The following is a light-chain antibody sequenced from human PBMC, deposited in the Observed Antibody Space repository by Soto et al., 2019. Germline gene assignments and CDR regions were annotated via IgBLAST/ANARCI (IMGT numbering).Light chain of an antibody. CDR1: QSVSSTY. CDR2: GSS. CDR3: QHYGSSLFT. Sequence: EIVLTQSPGTLSLSPGERATLSRRASQSVSSTYLAWYQQKPGLAPRLLIYGSSSRAPGIPDRFSGSGSGTDFTLTISRLDPEDFAVYYCQHYGSSLFTFGPGTRVDIK. J-gene: IGKJ3*01. V-gene: IGKV3-20*01.